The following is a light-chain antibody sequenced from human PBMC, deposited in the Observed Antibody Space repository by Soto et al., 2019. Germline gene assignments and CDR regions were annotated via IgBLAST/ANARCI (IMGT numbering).Light chain of an antibody. CDR2: GAS. CDR1: QSVSSSF. J-gene: IGKJ1*01. V-gene: IGKV3-20*01. CDR3: QQDGSSPPWT. Sequence: EIVLTQSPGTLSLSPGERATLSCRASQSVSSSFLAWYQQKPGQAPRLLIYGASSRATGIPDRFSGSGSGTDVTLTISRLGPEDFAVYYCQQDGSSPPWTFGQGTKVEIK.